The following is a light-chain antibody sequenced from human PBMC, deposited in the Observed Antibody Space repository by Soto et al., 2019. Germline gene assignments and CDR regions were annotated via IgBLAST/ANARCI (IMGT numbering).Light chain of an antibody. Sequence: QSVLTQPPSASGTPGQRVTISCSGSSSNIGSNYVYWYQQLPGTAPKLLIYRNNQRPSGVPDRFSGSKSGTSASLAISGLRSEDEADYYCAAWDDSLSGDYVFGTGTKSPS. CDR1: SSNIGSNY. CDR2: RNN. J-gene: IGLJ1*01. V-gene: IGLV1-47*01. CDR3: AAWDDSLSGDYV.